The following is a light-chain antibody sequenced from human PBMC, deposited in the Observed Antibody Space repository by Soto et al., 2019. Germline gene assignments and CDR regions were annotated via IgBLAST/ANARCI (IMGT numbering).Light chain of an antibody. Sequence: IVMTQSPATLSVNTGERATLSCRASQSVSSNLAWYQQRPGQAPRLLIYGASTRATCIPARFSGSGSGTDFTLTISSLQSEDFAVYYCQHYNNWPPWTFGQGTNVDI. CDR3: QHYNNWPPWT. J-gene: IGKJ1*01. V-gene: IGKV3-15*01. CDR1: QSVSSN. CDR2: GAS.